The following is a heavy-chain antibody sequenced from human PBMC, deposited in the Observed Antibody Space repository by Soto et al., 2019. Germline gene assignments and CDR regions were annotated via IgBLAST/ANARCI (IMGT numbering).Heavy chain of an antibody. V-gene: IGHV3-33*01. D-gene: IGHD1-26*01. CDR3: ASGQWERPPLAAFDI. CDR1: GFTFSSYG. J-gene: IGHJ3*02. CDR2: IWYDGSNK. Sequence: PGGSLRLSCAASGFTFSSYGMHWVRQAPGKGLEWVAVIWYDGSNKYYADSVKGRFTISRDNSKNTLYLQMNSLRAEDTAVYYCASGQWERPPLAAFDIWGQGTMVTVSS.